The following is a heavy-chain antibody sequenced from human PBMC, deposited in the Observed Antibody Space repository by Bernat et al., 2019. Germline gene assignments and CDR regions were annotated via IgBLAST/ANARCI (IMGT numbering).Heavy chain of an antibody. CDR3: ARSREVAGTRGYYYYYGMDV. CDR1: GFTFSSYG. Sequence: QVQLVESGGGVVQPGRSLRLSCAASGFTFSSYGMHWVRQAPCKGLEWVAVIWYDGSNKYYADSVKGRFTISRDNSKNTLYLKMNSLRAEDTAVYYCARSREVAGTRGYYYYYGMDVWGQGTTVTVSS. V-gene: IGHV3-33*01. J-gene: IGHJ6*02. D-gene: IGHD6-19*01. CDR2: IWYDGSNK.